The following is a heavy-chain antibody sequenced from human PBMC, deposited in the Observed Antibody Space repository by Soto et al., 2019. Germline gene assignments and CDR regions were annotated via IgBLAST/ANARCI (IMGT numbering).Heavy chain of an antibody. D-gene: IGHD3-22*01. Sequence: GASVKVSCKASGGTFSSYTISWVRQAPGQGLEWMGRIIPILGIANYAQKFQGRVTITADKSTSTAYMELSSLRSEDTAVYYCARGTLTPNYYDSTFDYWGQGTLVTVSS. V-gene: IGHV1-69*02. J-gene: IGHJ4*02. CDR1: GGTFSSYT. CDR3: ARGTLTPNYYDSTFDY. CDR2: IIPILGIA.